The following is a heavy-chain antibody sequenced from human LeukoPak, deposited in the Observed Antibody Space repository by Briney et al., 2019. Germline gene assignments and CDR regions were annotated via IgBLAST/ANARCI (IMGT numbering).Heavy chain of an antibody. CDR2: IWYDGSNK. Sequence: GRSLRLSCAASGFTFSSYGMHWVRQAPGKGLEWVAVIWYDGSNKYYADSVKGRFTISRDNSKNTLYLQMNSLRAEATAVYYCARDGGSPLDYWGQGTLVTVSS. V-gene: IGHV3-33*01. CDR1: GFTFSSYG. J-gene: IGHJ4*02. D-gene: IGHD3-3*01. CDR3: ARDGGSPLDY.